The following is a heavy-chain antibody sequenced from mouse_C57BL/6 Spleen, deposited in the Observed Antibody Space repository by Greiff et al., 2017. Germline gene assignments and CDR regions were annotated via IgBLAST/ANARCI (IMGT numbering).Heavy chain of an antibody. CDR1: GYTFTSYW. D-gene: IGHD1-1*01. J-gene: IGHJ2*01. V-gene: IGHV1-74*01. CDR3: RMEYGSSLYFDY. Sequence: QVQLQQPGAELVKPGASVKLSCKASGYTFTSYWMHWVKQRPGQGLEWIGRIHPSDSDTNYNQKFKGKATLTVDKSSSTAYMQLSSLTSEDSAVYYCRMEYGSSLYFDYWGQGTTLTVSS. CDR2: IHPSDSDT.